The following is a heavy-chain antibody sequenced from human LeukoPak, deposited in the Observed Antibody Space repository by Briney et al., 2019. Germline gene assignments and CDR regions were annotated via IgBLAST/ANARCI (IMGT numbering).Heavy chain of an antibody. D-gene: IGHD4-17*01. CDR3: AKARTTVTKYLDY. V-gene: IGHV3-23*01. CDR2: ISGSGGST. J-gene: IGHJ4*02. CDR1: GFTFSSYG. Sequence: GGSLRLSCAASGFTFSSYGLSWLRQAPGKGLEWVSAISGSGGSTYYADSVKGRFTISRDNSKNTLYLQMNSLRAEDTAVYYCAKARTTVTKYLDYWGQGTLVTVSS.